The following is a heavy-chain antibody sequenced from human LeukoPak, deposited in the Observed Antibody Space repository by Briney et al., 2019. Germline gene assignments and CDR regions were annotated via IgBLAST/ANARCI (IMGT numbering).Heavy chain of an antibody. CDR1: GFSISSYA. CDR2: ISGSGGST. CDR3: AKDKRNIGSGTLHDY. V-gene: IGHV3-23*01. J-gene: IGHJ4*02. D-gene: IGHD6-19*01. Sequence: GGPLRLSCVASGFSISSYAMSWVRQAPGKGLEWVSAISGSGGSTYYADSVKGRFTISRDNSKNTLYLQMNSLRAEDTAVYYCAKDKRNIGSGTLHDYWGQGTLVTVSS.